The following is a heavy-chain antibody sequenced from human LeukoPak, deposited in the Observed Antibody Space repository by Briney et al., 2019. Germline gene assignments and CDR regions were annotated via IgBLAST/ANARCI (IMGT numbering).Heavy chain of an antibody. CDR2: IYSGGST. Sequence: GGSLRLSCAASGFTVSSNYMSWVRQAPGKGLEWVPVIYSGGSTYYADSVKGRFTISRDNSKNTLYLQMNSLRAEDTAVYYCASPSENYYGSGSYGAFDIWGQGTMVTVSS. V-gene: IGHV3-53*01. J-gene: IGHJ3*02. CDR3: ASPSENYYGSGSYGAFDI. D-gene: IGHD3-10*01. CDR1: GFTVSSNY.